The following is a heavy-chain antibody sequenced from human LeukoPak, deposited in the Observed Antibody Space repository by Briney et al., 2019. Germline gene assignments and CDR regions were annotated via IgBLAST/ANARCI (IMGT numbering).Heavy chain of an antibody. CDR1: GGSISSYY. CDR2: IYYSGST. V-gene: IGHV4-59*01. J-gene: IGHJ4*02. D-gene: IGHD3-3*01. CDR3: ASTGYYDFWSGYYSGTPTFDY. Sequence: SETLSLTCTVSGGSISSYYWSWIRQPPGKGLEWIGYIYYSGSTNYNPSLKSRVTISVDTSKNQYSLKLSSVTAADTAVYYCASTGYYDFWSGYYSGTPTFDYWGQGTLVTVSS.